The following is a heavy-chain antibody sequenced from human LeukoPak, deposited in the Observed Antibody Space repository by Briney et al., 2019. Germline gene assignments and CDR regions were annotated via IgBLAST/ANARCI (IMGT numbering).Heavy chain of an antibody. CDR1: GGSISSSSYY. Sequence: SETLSLTCTVSGGSISSSSYYWGWIRQPPGKGVEWIGSIYYSGSTYYNPSLKSRVTISVDTSKNQFSLKLSSVTAADTAVYYCASNFYGDYINWFDPWGQGTLVTVSS. CDR2: IYYSGST. D-gene: IGHD4-17*01. CDR3: ASNFYGDYINWFDP. J-gene: IGHJ5*02. V-gene: IGHV4-39*01.